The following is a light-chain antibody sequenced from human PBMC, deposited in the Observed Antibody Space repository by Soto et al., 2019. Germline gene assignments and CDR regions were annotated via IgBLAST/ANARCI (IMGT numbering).Light chain of an antibody. CDR3: QQLYRYPLT. Sequence: DIQLTQSPAFWSASVGDRVTITCRASQGISSYLAWYQQKPGKAPKYLIYAASTLQSGVPSRISGSGSGTEFTLTISSLQPEDFATYYCQQLYRYPLTFGGGTKVEIK. CDR1: QGISSY. J-gene: IGKJ4*01. V-gene: IGKV1-9*01. CDR2: AAS.